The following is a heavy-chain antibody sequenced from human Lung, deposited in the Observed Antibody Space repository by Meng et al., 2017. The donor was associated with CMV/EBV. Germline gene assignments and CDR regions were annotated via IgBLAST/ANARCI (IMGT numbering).Heavy chain of an antibody. V-gene: IGHV3-23*01. Sequence: GESXKISCAASEFSFSNYAMSWVRQAPGRGLAWVSAITASGGSTYYADSVKGRFTVSRDNSKNTLYLQMNSLRAEDTALYYCAKAFSASWYREYYDDLGEGXLVTVSS. CDR1: EFSFSNYA. CDR2: ITASGGST. J-gene: IGHJ4*02. CDR3: AKAFSASWYREYYDD. D-gene: IGHD6-13*01.